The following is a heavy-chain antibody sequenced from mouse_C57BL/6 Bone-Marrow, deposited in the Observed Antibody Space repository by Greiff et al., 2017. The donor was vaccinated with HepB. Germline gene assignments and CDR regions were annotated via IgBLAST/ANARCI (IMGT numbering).Heavy chain of an antibody. Sequence: QVQLKQSGPGLVQPSQSLSITCTVSGFSLTSYGVHWVRQSPGKGLEWLGVIWRGGSTDYNAAFMSRLSITKDNSKSQVVFKMNSLQADDTAIYYCAKEGSYYGYYAMDYWGQGTSVTVSS. J-gene: IGHJ4*01. CDR2: IWRGGST. V-gene: IGHV2-5*01. D-gene: IGHD1-1*01. CDR3: AKEGSYYGYYAMDY. CDR1: GFSLTSYG.